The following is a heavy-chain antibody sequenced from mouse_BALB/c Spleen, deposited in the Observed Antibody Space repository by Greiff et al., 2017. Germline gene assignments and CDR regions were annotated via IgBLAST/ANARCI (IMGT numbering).Heavy chain of an antibody. CDR2: ISYSGST. D-gene: IGHD2-4*01. J-gene: IGHJ3*01. CDR1: GYSITSDYA. Sequence: EVKLMESGPGLVKPSQSLSLTCTVTGYSITSDYAWNWIRQFPGNKLEWMGYISYSGSTSYNPSLKSRISITRDTSKNQFFLQLNSVTTEDTATYYCARGNYDYGGFAYWGQGTLVTVSA. CDR3: ARGNYDYGGFAY. V-gene: IGHV3-2*02.